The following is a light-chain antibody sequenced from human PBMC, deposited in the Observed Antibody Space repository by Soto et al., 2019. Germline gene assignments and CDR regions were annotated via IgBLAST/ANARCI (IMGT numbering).Light chain of an antibody. CDR3: CSYVGSSTLA. V-gene: IGLV2-23*02. CDR2: DVD. J-gene: IGLJ2*01. Sequence: QSALTQPASVSGSPGQSVTISCTGTSSDIGSYNLVSWYQQHPGKVPKLMIYDVDKRPSGISDRFSGSKSGNTASLTISGLQAEDEAYYYCCSYVGSSTLAFGGGTKLTVL. CDR1: SSDIGSYNL.